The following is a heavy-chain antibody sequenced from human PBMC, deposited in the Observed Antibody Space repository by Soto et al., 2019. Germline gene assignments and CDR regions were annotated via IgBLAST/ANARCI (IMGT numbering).Heavy chain of an antibody. V-gene: IGHV3-48*02. D-gene: IGHD5-18*01. CDR3: ARSRGYNSDLDY. Sequence: GGSLRLSCAASGFTFSSYSMNWVRQAPGKGLEWVSYISSGSSTIYYADSVKGRFTISRDNAKNSLYLQMNSLRDEDTAVYCCARSRGYNSDLDYWGQGTLVTVSS. CDR1: GFTFSSYS. CDR2: ISSGSSTI. J-gene: IGHJ4*02.